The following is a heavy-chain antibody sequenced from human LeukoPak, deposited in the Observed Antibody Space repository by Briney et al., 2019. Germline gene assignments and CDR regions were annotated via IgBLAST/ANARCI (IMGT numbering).Heavy chain of an antibody. CDR2: INHSGST. V-gene: IGHV4-34*01. D-gene: IGHD3-3*01. Sequence: SETLSLTCTVYGGSFSGYQWTGYYWTWIRQPPGKGLEWIGEINHSGSTNYNPSLKSRVTISVDTSKNQFSLKLSSVTAADTAVFYCASQVRFRKHMDVWGKGTTVTVSS. CDR3: ASQVRFRKHMDV. CDR1: GGSFSGYQWTGYY. J-gene: IGHJ6*03.